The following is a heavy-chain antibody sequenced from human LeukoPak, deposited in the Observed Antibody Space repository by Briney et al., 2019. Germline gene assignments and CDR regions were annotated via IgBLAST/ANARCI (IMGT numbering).Heavy chain of an antibody. Sequence: GGSLRLSCAASGFTFNSYGMSWVRQAPGKGLEWVSGISDSGHTTYSADSVKGRFTISRDNAKNSLYLQMNSLRAEDTAVYYCARGVSPPDVWGKGTTVTISS. CDR2: ISDSGHTT. CDR1: GFTFNSYG. CDR3: ARGVSPPDV. J-gene: IGHJ6*04. V-gene: IGHV3-23*01.